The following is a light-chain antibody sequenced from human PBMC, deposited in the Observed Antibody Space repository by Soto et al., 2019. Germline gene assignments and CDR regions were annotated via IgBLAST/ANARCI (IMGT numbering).Light chain of an antibody. CDR2: DVS. CDR1: SSDVGGYNY. J-gene: IGLJ1*01. Sequence: QPVLTQPASESGSPGQSITISCTGTSSDVGGYNYVSWYQQHPGKAPKLMIYDVSNRPSGVSNRFSGSKPGNTASLTISGLQAEDEADYYCSSYTSSSPYLFGTGTKVTVL. CDR3: SSYTSSSPYL. V-gene: IGLV2-14*01.